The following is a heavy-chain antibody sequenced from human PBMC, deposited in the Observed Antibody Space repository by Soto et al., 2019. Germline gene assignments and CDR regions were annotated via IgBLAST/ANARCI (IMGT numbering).Heavy chain of an antibody. CDR3: ATHCSSTSCRAGYGMDV. J-gene: IGHJ6*02. D-gene: IGHD2-2*01. Sequence: GESLKISCKGSGYSFTSYWISWVRQMPGKGLEWMGRIDPSGSYTNYSPSFQGHVTISADKSISTAYLQWSSLKASDTAMYYCATHCSSTSCRAGYGMDVWGQGTTVTVSS. CDR2: IDPSGSYT. CDR1: GYSFTSYW. V-gene: IGHV5-10-1*01.